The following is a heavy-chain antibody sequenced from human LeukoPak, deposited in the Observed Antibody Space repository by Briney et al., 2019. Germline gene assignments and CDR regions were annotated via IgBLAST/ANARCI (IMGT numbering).Heavy chain of an antibody. CDR2: VNHSGYT. V-gene: IGHV4-34*01. J-gene: IGHJ4*02. CDR1: GPSFTSYY. CDR3: ARMTTGHDY. Sequence: SETLSLTCVVSGPSFTSYYWSWVRQTPGKGLEGIGEVNHSGYTNMNPSLKSRVTISVDTSKNQFSLMMTSVTAADTAVYFCARMTTGHDYWGQGTLVTVSS. D-gene: IGHD4-17*01.